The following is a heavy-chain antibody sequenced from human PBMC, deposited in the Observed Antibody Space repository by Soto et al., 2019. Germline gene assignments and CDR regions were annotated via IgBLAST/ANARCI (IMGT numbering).Heavy chain of an antibody. Sequence: GGSLRLSCAASGFTFSRYSMNWVRQAPGKGLEWVSSISSSSSYIYYADSVKGRFTISRDNAKNSLYLQMNSLRAEDTAVYYCARDNDYGDWEDYWGQGTLVTVSS. CDR1: GFTFSRYS. J-gene: IGHJ4*02. V-gene: IGHV3-21*01. CDR3: ARDNDYGDWEDY. CDR2: ISSSSSYI. D-gene: IGHD4-17*01.